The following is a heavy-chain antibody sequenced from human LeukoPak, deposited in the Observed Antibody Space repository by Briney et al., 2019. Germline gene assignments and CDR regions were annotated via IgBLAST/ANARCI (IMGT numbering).Heavy chain of an antibody. CDR2: IYYSGST. CDR1: GDSISNYY. V-gene: IGHV4-59*01. CDR3: ARDIYTNNWTAPYY. D-gene: IGHD1-20*01. Sequence: SETLSLTCTVSGDSISNYYWTWIRQPPGKGLEWIGYIYYSGSTNYNPSLKSRVTISVETSKNQFSLKLTSVTAADTAMYYCARDIYTNNWTAPYYWGQGTLVTVSS. J-gene: IGHJ4*02.